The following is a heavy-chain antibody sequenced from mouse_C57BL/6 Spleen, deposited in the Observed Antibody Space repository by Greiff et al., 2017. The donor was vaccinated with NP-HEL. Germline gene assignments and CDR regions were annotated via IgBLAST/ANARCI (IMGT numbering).Heavy chain of an antibody. CDR2: IYPRSGNT. D-gene: IGHD4-1*01. Sequence: QVHVKQSGAELARPGASVKLSCKASGYTFTSYGISWVKQRTGQGLEWIGEIYPRSGNTYYNEKFKGKATLTADKSSSTAYMELRSLTSEDSAVYFCARRGTGTGYFDVWGTGTTVTVSS. CDR3: ARRGTGTGYFDV. CDR1: GYTFTSYG. V-gene: IGHV1-81*01. J-gene: IGHJ1*03.